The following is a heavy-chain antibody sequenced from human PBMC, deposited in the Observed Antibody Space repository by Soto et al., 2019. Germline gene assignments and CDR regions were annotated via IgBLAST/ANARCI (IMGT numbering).Heavy chain of an antibody. J-gene: IGHJ6*02. D-gene: IGHD1-1*01. Sequence: QVQLVQSGAEVLKPGSSVKLSCKTSGDTFDTFAISWVRQAPGQGLEWMRGIIPIFRTPDYTQKFQGRVTITADVSTSTAYRELSSLRSEDTAVYYCERDKGRGQLGGNYYYALDVWGQGTTVTVSS. V-gene: IGHV1-69*12. CDR1: GDTFDTFA. CDR3: ERDKGRGQLGGNYYYALDV. CDR2: IIPIFRTP.